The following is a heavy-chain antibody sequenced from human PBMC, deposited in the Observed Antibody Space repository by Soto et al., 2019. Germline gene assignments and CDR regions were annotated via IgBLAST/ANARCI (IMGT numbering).Heavy chain of an antibody. CDR1: GGTFSSYA. V-gene: IGHV1-69*06. D-gene: IGHD6-19*01. CDR2: IIPIFGTA. Sequence: RASVKVSCRASGGTFSSYAISWVRQAPGQGLEWMGGIIPIFGTANYAQKFQGRVTITADKSTSTAYMELSSLRSEDTAVYYCARSGIAYSSGWYDVDYWGQGTLVTVSS. J-gene: IGHJ4*02. CDR3: ARSGIAYSSGWYDVDY.